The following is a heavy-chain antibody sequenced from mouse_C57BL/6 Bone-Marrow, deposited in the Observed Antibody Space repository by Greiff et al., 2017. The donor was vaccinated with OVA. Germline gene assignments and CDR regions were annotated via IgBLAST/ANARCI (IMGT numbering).Heavy chain of an antibody. CDR2: INYDGSST. J-gene: IGHJ1*03. V-gene: IGHV5-16*01. Sequence: EVQVVESEGGLVQPGSSLKLSCTASGFTFSDYYMAWVRQVPEKGLEWVANINYDGSSTYYLDSLKSRFIISRDNAKNILYLQMSSLKSEDTATYYCARDPPHYGSSYWYFDVWGTGTTVTVSS. CDR1: GFTFSDYY. D-gene: IGHD1-1*01. CDR3: ARDPPHYGSSYWYFDV.